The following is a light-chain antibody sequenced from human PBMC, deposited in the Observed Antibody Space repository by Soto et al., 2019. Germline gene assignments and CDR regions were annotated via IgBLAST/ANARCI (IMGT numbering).Light chain of an antibody. CDR2: EVS. V-gene: IGLV2-23*02. CDR1: SSDVGSYNL. J-gene: IGLJ3*02. Sequence: QSALTQPASVSGSPGQSITISCTGTSSDVGSYNLVSWYQQHPGKAPKLMIYEVSQRPSGVSNRFSGSKSGNTASLTISGLQAEDEADYYCCSYAGSIHWVFGGGTKVTVL. CDR3: CSYAGSIHWV.